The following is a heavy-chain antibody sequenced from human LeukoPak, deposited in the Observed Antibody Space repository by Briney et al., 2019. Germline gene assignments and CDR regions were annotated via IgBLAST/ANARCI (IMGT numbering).Heavy chain of an antibody. CDR3: ARVGSGGYGPFNP. V-gene: IGHV3-11*01. CDR2: ISSSGSTI. CDR1: GGSFSGYY. D-gene: IGHD3-10*01. J-gene: IGHJ5*02. Sequence: LSLTCAVYGGSFSGYYMSWIRQAPGKGLEWVSYISSSGSTIYYADSVKGRFTISRDNAKNSLYLQMNSLRAEDTAVIYCARVGSGGYGPFNPWGRETRVTVSS.